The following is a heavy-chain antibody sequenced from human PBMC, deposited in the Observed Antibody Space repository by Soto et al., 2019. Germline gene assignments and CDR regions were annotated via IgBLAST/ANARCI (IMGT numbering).Heavy chain of an antibody. J-gene: IGHJ5*02. Sequence: GGSLRLSCAASGFTFSNAWMNWVRQAPGKGLEWVSHISGTSVYIHYADSVKGRFTISRDNAKNSVYLQMDSLRVEDTAVYYCAREGALKPFSSWGQGALVTVSS. CDR1: GFTFSNAW. CDR3: AREGALKPFSS. CDR2: ISGTSVYI. V-gene: IGHV3-21*01.